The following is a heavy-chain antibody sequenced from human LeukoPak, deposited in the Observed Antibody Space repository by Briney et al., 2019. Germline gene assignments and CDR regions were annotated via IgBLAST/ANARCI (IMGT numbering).Heavy chain of an antibody. Sequence: LPGGSLRLSCAASGFTLSSYAMSWVRQGPGKGLEWVSAISVSGNTHYSDSVKGRFTISRDNSKNTLYLQMNSLRADDTAVYYCARRAGEYSHPYDYWGQGTLVTVSS. J-gene: IGHJ4*02. CDR3: ARRAGEYSHPYDY. D-gene: IGHD4-17*01. CDR2: ISVSGNT. CDR1: GFTLSSYA. V-gene: IGHV3-23*01.